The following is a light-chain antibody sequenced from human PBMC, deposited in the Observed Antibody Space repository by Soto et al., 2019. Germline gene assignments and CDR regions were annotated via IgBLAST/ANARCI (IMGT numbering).Light chain of an antibody. CDR1: SSNIGAGYD. Sequence: QSVLTQPPSVSGAPGQRVTISCTGSSSNIGAGYDVHWYQQLPGTAPKLLIFGNSNRPSGVPDRFSGSKSGTSASLAITGLQAEDEADYCCQSYDSSLSGSSVLFGGGTKLTVL. CDR3: QSYDSSLSGSSVL. V-gene: IGLV1-40*01. CDR2: GNS. J-gene: IGLJ2*01.